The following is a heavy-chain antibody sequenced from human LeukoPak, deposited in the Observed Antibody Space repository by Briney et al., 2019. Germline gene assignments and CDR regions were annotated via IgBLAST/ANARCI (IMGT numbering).Heavy chain of an antibody. CDR2: IHPGDSDT. CDR3: ARHDVCSSTRCYNTYDI. Sequence: GESLKISCKGSGSNFTTFWIGWVRQMPGKGLEWMGIIHPGDSDTRYSPSFQGQVTISADKSISTASLQWSSLKASDTAMYYCARHDVCSSTRCYNTYDIWGQGTMVTVSS. CDR1: GSNFTTFW. J-gene: IGHJ3*02. D-gene: IGHD2-2*02. V-gene: IGHV5-51*01.